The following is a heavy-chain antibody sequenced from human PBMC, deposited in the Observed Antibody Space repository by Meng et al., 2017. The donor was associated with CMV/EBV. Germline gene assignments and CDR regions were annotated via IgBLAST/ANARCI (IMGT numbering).Heavy chain of an antibody. CDR2: FDPEDGET. Sequence: ASVKVSCKVSGYTLTDLSMHWVRQAPGKGLEWMGGFDPEDGETIYAQKFKGRVTMTEDTSTDTAYMELSSLRSEDTAVYYCATETGHYYQLPIYYYYGMDVWGQGTTVTVSS. D-gene: IGHD2-2*01. CDR1: GYTLTDLS. J-gene: IGHJ6*02. V-gene: IGHV1-24*01. CDR3: ATETGHYYQLPIYYYYGMDV.